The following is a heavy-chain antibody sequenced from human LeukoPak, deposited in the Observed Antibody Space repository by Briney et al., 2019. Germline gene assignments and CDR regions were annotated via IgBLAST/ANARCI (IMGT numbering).Heavy chain of an antibody. V-gene: IGHV4-59*01. Sequence: SETLSLTCTVSGGSISSYYWSWIRQPPGKGLEWIGYIYYSGSTNYNPSLKSRVTISVDTSKNQFSLKLSSVTAADTAVSYCARGDPLGEGFDYWGQGTLVTVSS. D-gene: IGHD4-17*01. CDR3: ARGDPLGEGFDY. CDR1: GGSISSYY. J-gene: IGHJ4*02. CDR2: IYYSGST.